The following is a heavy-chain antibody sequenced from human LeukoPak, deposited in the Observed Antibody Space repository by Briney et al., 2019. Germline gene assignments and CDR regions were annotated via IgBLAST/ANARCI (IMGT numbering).Heavy chain of an antibody. CDR3: ARAVIELEPRGAGFDY. D-gene: IGHD1-14*01. Sequence: GGSLRLSCLASGFTFSDYYMGWTRQAPGKGLEGVSYIISSGSTIYYADSVKGRFTISRDNAKNSLYLQMNSLRAEDTAVYYCARAVIELEPRGAGFDYWGQGTLVTVSS. CDR2: IISSGSTI. CDR1: GFTFSDYY. J-gene: IGHJ4*02. V-gene: IGHV3-11*04.